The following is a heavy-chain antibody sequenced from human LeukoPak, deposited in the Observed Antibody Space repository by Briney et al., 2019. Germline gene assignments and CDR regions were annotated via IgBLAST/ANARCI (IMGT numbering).Heavy chain of an antibody. V-gene: IGHV3-23*01. J-gene: IGHJ4*02. CDR2: ISNNGGYT. D-gene: IGHD2-15*01. CDR1: GFTFSSSA. CDR3: AKQLGYCSDGSCYFPY. Sequence: GGSLSLSCAASGFTFSSSAMSWIRQAPGKGLEWVLAISNNGGYTYYADSVQGRFTISRDNSKSTLCLQMNSLRAEDTAVYYCAKQLGYCSDGSCYFPYWGQGTLVTVSS.